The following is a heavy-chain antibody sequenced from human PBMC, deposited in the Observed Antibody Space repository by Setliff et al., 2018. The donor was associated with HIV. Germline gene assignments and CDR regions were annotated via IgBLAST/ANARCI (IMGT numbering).Heavy chain of an antibody. Sequence: SETLSLTCTVSTDSLSSSTNHWGWIRQPPGKGLEWIGNINYGGAPYYNPSLKSRVTISIDTSKSQFSLKLTSVTAADTAVYFCARDPHYFDTSGYYSYFYFDYWGHGTLVTVTS. J-gene: IGHJ4*01. CDR3: ARDPHYFDTSGYYSYFYFDY. V-gene: IGHV4-39*07. D-gene: IGHD3-22*01. CDR1: TDSLSSSTNH. CDR2: INYGGAP.